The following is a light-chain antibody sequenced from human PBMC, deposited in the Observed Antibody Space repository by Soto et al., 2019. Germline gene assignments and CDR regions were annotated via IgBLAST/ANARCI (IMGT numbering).Light chain of an antibody. J-gene: IGKJ1*01. CDR2: LGS. Sequence: DIVMTQSPLSLPGTPGEPSSISCSSGRGLLFSNGYNYLDWYLQKPGQSPQLLIYLGSDRASGVPDRFSGSGSGTDFTLKISRVEAEDVGVYYCMQSLQTPWTFGQGTKVDIK. V-gene: IGKV2-28*01. CDR1: RGLLFSNGYNY. CDR3: MQSLQTPWT.